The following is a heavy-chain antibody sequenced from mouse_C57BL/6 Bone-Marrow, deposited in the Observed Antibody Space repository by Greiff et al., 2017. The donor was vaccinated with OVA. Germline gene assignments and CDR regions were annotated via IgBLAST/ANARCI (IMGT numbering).Heavy chain of an antibody. CDR3: ARRGFYAMGY. J-gene: IGHJ4*01. CDR1: GYTFTNYW. V-gene: IGHV1-63*01. Sequence: VQLQQSGAELVRPGTSVKMSCKASGYTFTNYWIGWAKQRPGHGLEWIGDIYPGGGYTNYNEKFKGKATLTADKSSSTAYMQFSSLTSEDSAIYYCARRGFYAMGYWGQGTSVTVSS. CDR2: IYPGGGYT.